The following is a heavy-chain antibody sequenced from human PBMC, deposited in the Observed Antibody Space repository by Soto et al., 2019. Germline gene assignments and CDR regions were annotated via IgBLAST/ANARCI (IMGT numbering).Heavy chain of an antibody. V-gene: IGHV4-4*07. CDR1: GGSISSYY. CDR3: ARGAYCSGGSCYSGSYNWFDP. D-gene: IGHD2-15*01. CDR2: IYTSGST. J-gene: IGHJ5*02. Sequence: QVQLQESGPGLVKPSETLYLTCTVSGGSISSYYWSWIRQPAGKGLEWIGRIYTSGSTNYNPSLKSRVTMSVDTSKNQFSLKLSSVTAADMAVYYCARGAYCSGGSCYSGSYNWFDPWGQGTLVTVSS.